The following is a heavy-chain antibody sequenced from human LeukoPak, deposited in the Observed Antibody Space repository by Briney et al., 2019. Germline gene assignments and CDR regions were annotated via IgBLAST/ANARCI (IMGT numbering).Heavy chain of an antibody. J-gene: IGHJ4*02. CDR1: GFTFRSPA. D-gene: IGHD4-17*01. Sequence: GGSLRLSCAASGFTFRSPAMSWVRQAPGKGLEWVSVITNSGDTTHYADSVRGRFTISRDNSKSTLYLQMNSLRAEDTAIYYCAKDVYGDYGAFDYWGQGTLVTVSS. CDR3: AKDVYGDYGAFDY. CDR2: ITNSGDTT. V-gene: IGHV3-23*01.